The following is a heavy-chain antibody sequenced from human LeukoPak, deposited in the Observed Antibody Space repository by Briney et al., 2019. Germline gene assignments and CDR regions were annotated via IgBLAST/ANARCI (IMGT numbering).Heavy chain of an antibody. CDR1: GFTVSSNY. J-gene: IGHJ6*03. CDR2: IYSGGTT. Sequence: GGSLRLSCAASGFTVSSNYMSWVRQAPGKGLQWVSVIYSGGTTYYADSVKGRFTISRDNSKNTLYLQMNSLRAEDTAVYYCARARDTSSMGYYYYYMDVWGKGTTVTVSS. D-gene: IGHD3-16*01. V-gene: IGHV3-53*01. CDR3: ARARDTSSMGYYYYYMDV.